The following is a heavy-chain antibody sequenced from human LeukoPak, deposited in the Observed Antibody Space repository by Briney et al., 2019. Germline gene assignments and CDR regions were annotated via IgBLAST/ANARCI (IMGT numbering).Heavy chain of an antibody. D-gene: IGHD3-22*01. Sequence: PGGSLRLSCAASGFTFSRYWMHWVRQAPGQGLVWVSRINSDGSSTNYADSVKGRCTISRDNAKNTLYVQMNSLRVEDTAVYYCASSSGGFNWFDPWGQGTLVTVSS. V-gene: IGHV3-74*01. CDR1: GFTFSRYW. CDR3: ASSSGGFNWFDP. J-gene: IGHJ5*02. CDR2: INSDGSST.